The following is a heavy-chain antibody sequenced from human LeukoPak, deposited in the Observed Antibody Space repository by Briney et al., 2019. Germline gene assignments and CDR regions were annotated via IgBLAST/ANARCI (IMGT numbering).Heavy chain of an antibody. CDR2: IYYSGST. CDR1: GGSISSGDYY. Sequence: KPSQTLSLTCTVSGGSISSGDYYWSWIRQPPGKGLEWIGYIYYSGSTYYNPSLKSRVTISVDTSKNQFSLKLSSVTAADTAVYYCASQPPYYYDSSGYDAFDIWGQGTMVTVSS. CDR3: ASQPPYYYDSSGYDAFDI. D-gene: IGHD3-22*01. V-gene: IGHV4-30-4*01. J-gene: IGHJ3*02.